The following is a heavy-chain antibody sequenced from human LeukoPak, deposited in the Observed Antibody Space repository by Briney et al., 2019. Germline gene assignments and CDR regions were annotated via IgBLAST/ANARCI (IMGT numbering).Heavy chain of an antibody. V-gene: IGHV4-59*01. D-gene: IGHD3-3*01. CDR1: GGSISSCY. Sequence: SETLSLTCTVSGGSISSCYWSWIRQPPGKGLEWIGYIYYSGSTNYNPSLKSRVTISVDTSRNQFSLKLSSVTAADTAVYYCARGTIFGPMSYFDYWGQGTLVTVSS. CDR2: IYYSGST. CDR3: ARGTIFGPMSYFDY. J-gene: IGHJ4*02.